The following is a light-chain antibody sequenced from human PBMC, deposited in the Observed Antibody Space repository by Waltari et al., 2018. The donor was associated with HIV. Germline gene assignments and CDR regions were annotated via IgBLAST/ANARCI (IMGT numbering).Light chain of an antibody. V-gene: IGLV1-47*01. CDR3: AAWDDSLSGQWV. J-gene: IGLJ3*02. CDR1: SSNIGSNF. CDR2: RNN. Sequence: QSVLTQPPSASGPPAQRVTISCSGSSSNIGSNFVYWYQQLPGTAPKLLIYRNNQRPSGVPDRFSGSKSGTSASLAISGLRSEDEADYYCAAWDDSLSGQWVFGGGTKLTVL.